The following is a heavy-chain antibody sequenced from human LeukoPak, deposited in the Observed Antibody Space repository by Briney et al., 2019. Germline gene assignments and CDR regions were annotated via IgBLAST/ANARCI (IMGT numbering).Heavy chain of an antibody. CDR1: GFTFSSYA. V-gene: IGHV3-23*01. CDR2: ISGSGGST. Sequence: GGSLRLSCAASGFTFSSYAMSWVRQAPGKGLEWVSAISGSGGSTYYADSVKGRFTISRDNSKNSLYLQMNSLRAEDTAVYYCAREQGAVAGTSYYGMDVWGQGTTVTVSS. J-gene: IGHJ6*02. CDR3: AREQGAVAGTSYYGMDV. D-gene: IGHD6-19*01.